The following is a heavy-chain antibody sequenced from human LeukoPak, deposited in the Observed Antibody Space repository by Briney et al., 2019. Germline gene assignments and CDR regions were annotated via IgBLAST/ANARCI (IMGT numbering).Heavy chain of an antibody. CDR1: GGSISSGSYY. V-gene: IGHV4-30-2*01. CDR2: IYHSGST. CDR3: ARRVWSGYHDY. D-gene: IGHD3-3*01. J-gene: IGHJ4*02. Sequence: PSETLSLTCTVSGGSISSGSYYWTWIRQPPGKGLEWIGDIYHSGSTYFNLSLKSRVTISVDRSKNQFSLKLSAVTAADTAEYYCARRVWSGYHDYWGQGTLVTVSS.